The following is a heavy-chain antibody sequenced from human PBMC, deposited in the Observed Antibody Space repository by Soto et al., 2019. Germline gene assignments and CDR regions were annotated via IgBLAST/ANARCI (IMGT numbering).Heavy chain of an antibody. D-gene: IGHD4-17*01. CDR3: ARGLLTVTSSYSFDY. CDR1: GGSISSYY. CDR2: IYYSGST. Sequence: QVQLQESGPGLVKPSETLSLTCTVSGGSISSYYWSWIRQPPGKELEWIGYIYYSGSTNYNPSLKSRVTISVDTSKRQFSLMLSSVNAADTAVYYCARGLLTVTSSYSFDYWGQGTLVTVSP. J-gene: IGHJ4*02. V-gene: IGHV4-59*01.